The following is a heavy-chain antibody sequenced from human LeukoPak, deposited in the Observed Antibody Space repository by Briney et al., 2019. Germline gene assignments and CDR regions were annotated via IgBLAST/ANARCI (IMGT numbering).Heavy chain of an antibody. D-gene: IGHD1-26*01. CDR1: GFTFSSYG. J-gene: IGHJ4*02. Sequence: TGGSLRLSCAASGFTFSSYGMHWVRQTPGKGLEWVSFIQYDASYDLYSDSVRGRFTISRDNSKNILYLQMNSLRTEDSAVYFCAKDFRVGARSFDYWGQGTLVTVSS. V-gene: IGHV3-30*02. CDR3: AKDFRVGARSFDY. CDR2: IQYDASYD.